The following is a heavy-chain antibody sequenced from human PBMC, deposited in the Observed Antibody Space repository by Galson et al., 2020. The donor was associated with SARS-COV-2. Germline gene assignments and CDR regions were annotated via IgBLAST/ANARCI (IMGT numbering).Heavy chain of an antibody. J-gene: IGHJ5*01. CDR3: ARAGSAGYHYLDDS. V-gene: IGHV4-39*07. Sequence: SETLSLTCTVSGGSMSSSSYCWGWIRQPPGKGLEWVGTICSGGRTYYNPSLKSRVTISVDTSKNQFSLELTSVSAAGTAVYYCARAGSAGYHYLDDSGCHGTLVTVSS. CDR1: GGSMSSSSYC. D-gene: IGHD3-22*01. CDR2: ICSGGRT.